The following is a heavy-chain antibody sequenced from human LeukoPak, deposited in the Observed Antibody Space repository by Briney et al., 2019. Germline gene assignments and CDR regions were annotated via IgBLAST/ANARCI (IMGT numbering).Heavy chain of an antibody. CDR2: ISTSGNTV. CDR3: ARVGEGYCSGTDCQRGS. D-gene: IGHD2-2*01. J-gene: IGHJ4*02. Sequence: GGSLRLSCAASGFTFSSYDMNWVRQAPEKGLEWVSYISTSGNTVYNADSVEGRFTISRDNAKNSLYLQMNSLRGDDTAVYYCARVGEGYCSGTDCQRGSRGQGTLVAVSS. CDR1: GFTFSSYD. V-gene: IGHV3-48*03.